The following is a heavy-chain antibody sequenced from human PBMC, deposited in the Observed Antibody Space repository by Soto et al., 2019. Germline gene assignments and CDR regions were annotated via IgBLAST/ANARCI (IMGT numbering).Heavy chain of an antibody. V-gene: IGHV1-46*03. CDR1: GYTFTSYY. CDR3: ARALLYGDQRGVIDY. CDR2: INPSGGST. J-gene: IGHJ4*02. Sequence: QVQLVQSGAEVKKPGASVKVSCKASGYTFTSYYMHWVRQAPRQGLEWMGIINPSGGSTSYAQKFQGRVTMTRDTSTSTVYMELSSLRSEDTAVYYCARALLYGDQRGVIDYWGQGTLVTVSS. D-gene: IGHD4-17*01.